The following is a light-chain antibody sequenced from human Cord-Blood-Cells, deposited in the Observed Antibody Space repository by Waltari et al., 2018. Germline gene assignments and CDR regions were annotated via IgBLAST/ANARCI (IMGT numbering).Light chain of an antibody. CDR1: QSVLYSSHNKNY. J-gene: IGKJ1*01. Sequence: DIVMTQSPDSLAVSLGERATINCKSSQSVLYSSHNKNYLAGYQQKPGQPPKLLIYWASTRESGVPDRFSGSGSGTDFTLTISSLQAEDVAVYYCQQYYSTPWTFGQGTKVEIK. CDR3: QQYYSTPWT. V-gene: IGKV4-1*01. CDR2: WAS.